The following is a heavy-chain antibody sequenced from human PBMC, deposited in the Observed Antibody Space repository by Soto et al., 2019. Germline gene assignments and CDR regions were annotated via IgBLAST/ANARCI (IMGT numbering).Heavy chain of an antibody. J-gene: IGHJ5*02. CDR3: ARGEVRYCSGGSCYLNWFDP. CDR1: GYTFTSYG. Sequence: ASVKVSCKASGYTFTSYGISWVRQAPGQGLEWMGWISAYNGNTNYAQKLQGWVTMTRDTSISTAYMELSRLRSDDTAVYYCARGEVRYCSGGSCYLNWFDPWGQGTLVTVSS. V-gene: IGHV1-18*01. D-gene: IGHD2-15*01. CDR2: ISAYNGNT.